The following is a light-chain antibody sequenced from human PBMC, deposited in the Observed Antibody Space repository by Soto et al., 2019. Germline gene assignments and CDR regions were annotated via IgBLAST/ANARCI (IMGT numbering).Light chain of an antibody. CDR2: EVN. Sequence: QSVLTQPASVSGSPGQSITISCTGTSSDVGGCDCVSWYQQYPGKAPKLMIYEVNYRPSGVSNRFSGSKSGNTASLTISGLQADYEADYYCSSFTTTSTYVFGTGTKLTVL. J-gene: IGLJ1*01. CDR1: SSDVGGCDC. V-gene: IGLV2-14*01. CDR3: SSFTTTSTYV.